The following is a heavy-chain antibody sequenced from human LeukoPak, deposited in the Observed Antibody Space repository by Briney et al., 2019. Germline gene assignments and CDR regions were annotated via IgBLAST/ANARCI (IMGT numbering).Heavy chain of an antibody. CDR2: INQDGTEK. Sequence: GGSLRLSCAASGFSLTTYWMSWVRQAPGKGLEWAANINQDGTEKYYVDSVKGRFTISRDNAKNSLYLQMNSLRVEDTAVYYCAKLAKYFYGSETYYFFEHWGQGTPVTASS. J-gene: IGHJ4*02. D-gene: IGHD3-10*01. CDR3: AKLAKYFYGSETYYFFEH. V-gene: IGHV3-7*01. CDR1: GFSLTTYW.